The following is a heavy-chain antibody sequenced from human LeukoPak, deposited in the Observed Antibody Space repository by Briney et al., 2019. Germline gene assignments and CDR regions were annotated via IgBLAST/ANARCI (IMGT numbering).Heavy chain of an antibody. D-gene: IGHD6-6*01. J-gene: IGHJ4*02. CDR2: IRYDGSNK. CDR3: AKDYSSSAGYFDY. CDR1: GFTFSSYG. Sequence: TGGSLRLSCAASGFTFSSYGMHWVRQAPGKGLEGVAFIRYDGSNKYYADSVKGRFTISRDNSKNTLYLQMNSLRAEDTAVYYCAKDYSSSAGYFDYWGQGTLVTVSS. V-gene: IGHV3-30*02.